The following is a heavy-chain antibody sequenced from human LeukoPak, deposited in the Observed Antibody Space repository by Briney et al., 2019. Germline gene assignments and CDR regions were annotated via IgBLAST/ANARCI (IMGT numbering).Heavy chain of an antibody. V-gene: IGHV4-39*07. Sequence: PETLSLTCSVSGGSLSSSRYFWAWIRQPPGKGLDWIGSIYNSGTTHYTASLKSRVSMSLDRSRNQFSLRLNSVTAADTAVYYCARGYGYYLGQFDPWGQGTLVTVSS. CDR3: ARGYGYYLGQFDP. CDR2: IYNSGTT. J-gene: IGHJ5*02. CDR1: GGSLSSSRYF. D-gene: IGHD3-22*01.